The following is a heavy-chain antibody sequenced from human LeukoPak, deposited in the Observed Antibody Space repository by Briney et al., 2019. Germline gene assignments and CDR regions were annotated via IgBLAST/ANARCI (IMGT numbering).Heavy chain of an antibody. CDR1: GYTFTGYY. CDR2: VNPNSGGT. CDR3: ARARRLNRALDY. D-gene: IGHD6-19*01. Sequence: ASVKVSCKASGYTFTGYYMHWVRQAPGQGLEWMGWVNPNSGGTNYAQKFQGRVTMTRDTSISTAYMELSRLRSDDTAVYYCARARRLNRALDYWGQGTLVTVSS. J-gene: IGHJ4*02. V-gene: IGHV1-2*02.